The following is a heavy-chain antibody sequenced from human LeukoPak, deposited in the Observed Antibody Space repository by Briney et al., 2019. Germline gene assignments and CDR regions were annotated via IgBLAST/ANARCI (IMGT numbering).Heavy chain of an antibody. CDR3: AIRPRYDSSGYYYYYYGMDV. J-gene: IGHJ6*02. V-gene: IGHV4-34*01. CDR1: GGSFSGYY. D-gene: IGHD3-22*01. Sequence: TSETLSLTCAVYGGSFSGYYWSWIRQPPGKGLEWIGEINHSGSTNYNPSLKSRVTISVDTSKNQFSLKLSSVTAADTAVYYCAIRPRYDSSGYYYYYYGMDVWGQGTMVTVSS. CDR2: INHSGST.